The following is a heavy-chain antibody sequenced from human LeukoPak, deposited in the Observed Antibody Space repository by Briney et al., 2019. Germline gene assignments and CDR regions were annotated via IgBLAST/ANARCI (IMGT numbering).Heavy chain of an antibody. V-gene: IGHV1-18*01. Sequence: ASVKVSCKASGYTFTSHGISWVRQAPGQGLEWMGWISAYNGNTNYAQKLQGRVTMTRDTSISTAYMELSRLRSDDTAVYYCARDYYDSSGYDFDYWGQGTLVTVSS. CDR1: GYTFTSHG. D-gene: IGHD3-22*01. CDR2: ISAYNGNT. J-gene: IGHJ4*02. CDR3: ARDYYDSSGYDFDY.